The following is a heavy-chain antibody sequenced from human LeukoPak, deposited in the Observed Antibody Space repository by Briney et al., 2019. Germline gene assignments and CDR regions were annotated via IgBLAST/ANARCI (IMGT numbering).Heavy chain of an antibody. CDR1: GFTFGSHA. V-gene: IGHV3-23*01. J-gene: IGHJ6*02. Sequence: GGSLRLSCAASGFTFGSHAVSWVRQAPGKGPEWVSGISDSGISTYYADSVKGRYTISRDNSKNTLYLQMNSLRAEDTALYYCAREKATITNFYGMDVWGQGTTVTVSS. CDR2: ISDSGIST. D-gene: IGHD5-24*01. CDR3: AREKATITNFYGMDV.